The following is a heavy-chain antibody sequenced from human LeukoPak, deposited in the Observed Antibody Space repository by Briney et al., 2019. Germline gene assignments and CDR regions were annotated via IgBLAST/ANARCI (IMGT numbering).Heavy chain of an antibody. J-gene: IGHJ4*02. CDR2: IYYSGST. CDR1: GGSISSSSYY. CDR3: ASKWGPDY. Sequence: SDTLSLTCPVSGGSISSSSYYWGWLRQPPGKGLEWIGSIYYSGSTYYNPSLKGRVTISVDTSKNQFSLKLSSVTAGDTAVYYCASKWGPDYWGQGTLVTVSS. V-gene: IGHV4-39*01. D-gene: IGHD7-27*01.